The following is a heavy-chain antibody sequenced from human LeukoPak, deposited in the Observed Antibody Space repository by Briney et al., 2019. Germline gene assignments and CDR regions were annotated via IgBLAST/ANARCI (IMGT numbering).Heavy chain of an antibody. V-gene: IGHV3-7*01. Sequence: GGSLRLSCAASGFTFSSYWMSWVRQAPGKGLEWVANIKQDGSEKYYVDSVKGRFTIPGDNAKNSLYLQMNSLRAEDTAVYYCARATYYYDSSDYYPLGYWGQGTLVTVSS. J-gene: IGHJ4*02. CDR1: GFTFSSYW. CDR2: IKQDGSEK. D-gene: IGHD3-22*01. CDR3: ARATYYYDSSDYYPLGY.